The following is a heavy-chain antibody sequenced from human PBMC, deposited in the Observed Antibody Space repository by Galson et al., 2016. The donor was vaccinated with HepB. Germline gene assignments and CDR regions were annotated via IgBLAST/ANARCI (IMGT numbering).Heavy chain of an antibody. J-gene: IGHJ4*02. Sequence: SLRLSCAASGFKFSSYTMSWVRQAPGKGLEWVSSISGGGGHTYYADSVKGRFTISRDRSRNTVSLQMNRLRAEDTAVYYCAKDGPPSFIPHFFDSWGQGTLVTVSS. CDR3: AKDGPPSFIPHFFDS. D-gene: IGHD2-21*01. CDR1: GFKFSSYT. CDR2: ISGGGGHT. V-gene: IGHV3-23*01.